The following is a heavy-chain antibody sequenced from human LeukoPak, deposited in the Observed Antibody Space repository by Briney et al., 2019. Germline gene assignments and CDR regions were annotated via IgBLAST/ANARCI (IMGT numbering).Heavy chain of an antibody. V-gene: IGHV3-11*04. Sequence: GGSLRLSCAASGFTFSDYYMSWIRQAPGKGLEWVSYISSSGSTIYYADSVKGRFTISRDNAKNSLYLQMNSLRAEDAAVYYCARVNRGYSYGLSYYYYMDVWGKGTTVTVSS. J-gene: IGHJ6*03. CDR2: ISSSGSTI. D-gene: IGHD5-18*01. CDR3: ARVNRGYSYGLSYYYYMDV. CDR1: GFTFSDYY.